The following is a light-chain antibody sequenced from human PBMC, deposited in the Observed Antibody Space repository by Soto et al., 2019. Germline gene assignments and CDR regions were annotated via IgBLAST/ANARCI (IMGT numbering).Light chain of an antibody. V-gene: IGKV3-20*01. J-gene: IGKJ1*01. CDR3: QQYDTAPRT. Sequence: EIVLTQSPGTLSLSPGERAPLSCMASQSVSSNYLAWYQQKRGQAPRLLIYGASSRATGLPTRFSGSGSRTDFTLTISRLEPEDFAVYYCQQYDTAPRTFGQGTKVEI. CDR1: QSVSSNY. CDR2: GAS.